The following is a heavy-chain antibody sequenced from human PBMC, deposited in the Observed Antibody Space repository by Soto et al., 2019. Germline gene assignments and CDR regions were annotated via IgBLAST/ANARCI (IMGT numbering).Heavy chain of an antibody. D-gene: IGHD3-16*01. CDR2: IYYSGST. J-gene: IGHJ6*02. CDR1: GGSISSYY. Sequence: PSETLSLTCTVSGGSISSYYWSRIRQPPGKGLEWIGYIYYSGSTNYNPSLKSRVTISVDTSKNQFSLKLSSVTAADTAVYYCASSGGARGLDYYYYYGMDVWGQGTTVTVSS. CDR3: ASSGGARGLDYYYYYGMDV. V-gene: IGHV4-59*01.